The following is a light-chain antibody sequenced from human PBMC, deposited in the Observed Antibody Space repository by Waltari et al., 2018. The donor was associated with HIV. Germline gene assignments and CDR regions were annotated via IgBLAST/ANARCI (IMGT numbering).Light chain of an antibody. Sequence: QSALTQPRSVSGSPGQSVTISCTGTSSDVGGYDYVSWYQQRPGKAPKLMIYDVNKRSSGVPHRFSGSKSGNTASLTISGLQAEDEADYYCCSYAGTYTLFLFGGGTKLTVL. CDR2: DVN. CDR3: CSYAGTYTLFL. CDR1: SSDVGGYDY. V-gene: IGLV2-11*01. J-gene: IGLJ2*01.